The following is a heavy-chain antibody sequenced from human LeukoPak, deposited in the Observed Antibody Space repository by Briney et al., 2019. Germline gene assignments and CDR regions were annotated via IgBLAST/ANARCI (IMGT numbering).Heavy chain of an antibody. CDR2: MNSNSGNT. J-gene: IGHJ4*02. D-gene: IGHD3-22*01. Sequence: GASVKVSCKASGYTFTSYDINWVRQATGQGLEWMGWMNSNSGNTDHAQKFQGRVTMTTDTSTSTAYMELRSLRSDDTAVYYCARRRLSRHYDSSGYYYYFDYWGQGTLVTVSS. V-gene: IGHV1-8*01. CDR3: ARRRLSRHYDSSGYYYYFDY. CDR1: GYTFTSYD.